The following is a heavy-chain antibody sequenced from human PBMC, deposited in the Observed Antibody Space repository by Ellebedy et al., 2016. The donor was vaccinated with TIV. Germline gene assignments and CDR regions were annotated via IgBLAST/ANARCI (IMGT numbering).Heavy chain of an antibody. J-gene: IGHJ4*02. CDR3: TPLLRSLDS. CDR1: GFTFHNAW. CDR2: IKTKTDGETT. D-gene: IGHD2/OR15-2a*01. Sequence: GESLTISCAASGFTFHNAWMSWVRQAPGKGLEWVGRIKTKTDGETTDYGAPAKGRFIISRDDSKNTMYLQMNSLKSDDTAVYYCTPLLRSLDSWGQGTLVTVSS. V-gene: IGHV3-15*01.